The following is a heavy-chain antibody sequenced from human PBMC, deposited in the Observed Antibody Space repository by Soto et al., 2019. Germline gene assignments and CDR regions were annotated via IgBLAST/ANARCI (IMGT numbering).Heavy chain of an antibody. V-gene: IGHV4-31*03. CDR3: ARTQYCSGGSCLGSEYFQH. D-gene: IGHD2-15*01. CDR1: GGSIIRGGYY. CDR2: IYYSGST. Sequence: SETLSLTCTVSGGSIIRGGYYWSWIRQHPGKGLEWIGYIYYSGSTYYNPSLKSRVTISVDTSKNQFSLKLSSVTAADTAVYYCARTQYCSGGSCLGSEYFQHWGQGTLVTVSS. J-gene: IGHJ1*01.